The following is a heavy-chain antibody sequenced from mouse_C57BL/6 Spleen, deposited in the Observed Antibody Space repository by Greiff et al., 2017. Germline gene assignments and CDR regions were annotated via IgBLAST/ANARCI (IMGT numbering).Heavy chain of an antibody. CDR3: ARDRDLYYAMDY. CDR1: GFTFSSYA. J-gene: IGHJ4*01. D-gene: IGHD3-1*01. CDR2: ISDGGSYT. Sequence: EVQLQQSGGGLVKPGGSLKLSCAASGFTFSSYAMSWVRQTPEKRLEWVATISDGGSYTYYPVNVKGRFTISRDNAKNNLYLQMSHLKSEDTAMYYCARDRDLYYAMDYWGQGTSVTVSS. V-gene: IGHV5-4*01.